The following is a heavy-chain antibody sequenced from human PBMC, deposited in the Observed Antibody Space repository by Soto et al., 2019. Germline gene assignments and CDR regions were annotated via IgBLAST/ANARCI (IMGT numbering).Heavy chain of an antibody. Sequence: GESLKISCKGSGYSFTSYWIGWVRQMPGKGLEWMGIIYPGDSDTRYSPSFQGQVTISADKSISTAYLQWSSLKASDTAMYYCASRYCSSTSCSGYFDYWGQGTLVTVSS. CDR2: IYPGDSDT. V-gene: IGHV5-51*01. CDR3: ASRYCSSTSCSGYFDY. CDR1: GYSFTSYW. D-gene: IGHD2-2*01. J-gene: IGHJ4*02.